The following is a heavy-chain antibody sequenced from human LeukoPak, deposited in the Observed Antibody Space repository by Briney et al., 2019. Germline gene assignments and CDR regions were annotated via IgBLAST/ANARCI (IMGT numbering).Heavy chain of an antibody. D-gene: IGHD3-10*01. J-gene: IGHJ4*02. Sequence: PSETLSLTCTVSGGSISSYYWSWIRQPPGKGLEWIGYIYYSGSTNYNPSLKSRVTISVDTSKNQFSLKLSSVTAADTAVYYCARILWFGEPNFDYWGQGTLVTVSP. V-gene: IGHV4-59*01. CDR2: IYYSGST. CDR1: GGSISSYY. CDR3: ARILWFGEPNFDY.